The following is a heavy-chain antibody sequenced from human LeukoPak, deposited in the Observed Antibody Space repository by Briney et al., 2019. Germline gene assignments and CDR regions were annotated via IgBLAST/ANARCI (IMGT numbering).Heavy chain of an antibody. CDR1: GGTFSSYA. Sequence: SVKVSCKASGGTFSSYAISWVRQAPGQGLEWMGGIIPIFGTANYAQKFQGRVTITADESTSTAYMELSSLRSEDTAVYYCARDPGDPDAWRAENWFDPWGQGTLVTVSS. CDR2: IIPIFGTA. J-gene: IGHJ5*02. V-gene: IGHV1-69*01. D-gene: IGHD2-21*01. CDR3: ARDPGDPDAWRAENWFDP.